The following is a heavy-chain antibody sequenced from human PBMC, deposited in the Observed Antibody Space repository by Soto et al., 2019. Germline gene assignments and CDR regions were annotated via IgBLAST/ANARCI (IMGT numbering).Heavy chain of an antibody. Sequence: PVGSLRLSCAASGFTFSSYGMHWVRQAPGKGLEWVAVISYDGSNKYYADSVKGRFTISRDNSKNTLYLQMNSLRAEDTAVYYCAKDGPGITGTTGGSLDYWGQGTLVTVSS. CDR3: AKDGPGITGTTGGSLDY. J-gene: IGHJ4*02. D-gene: IGHD1-7*01. CDR2: ISYDGSNK. V-gene: IGHV3-30*18. CDR1: GFTFSSYG.